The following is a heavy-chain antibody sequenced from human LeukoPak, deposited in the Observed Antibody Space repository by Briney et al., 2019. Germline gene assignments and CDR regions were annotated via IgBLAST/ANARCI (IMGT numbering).Heavy chain of an antibody. V-gene: IGHV4-4*07. CDR3: ARGKVVAGTPGQNSWDH. CDR1: GGSLSTYY. Sequence: SETLSLTCTVSGGSLSTYYWNWIRQPAGKGLEWIGRIHTSGSTNYNPSLKSRVTVSVDTSKNQFSLRLSYVTAADTAVYYCARGKVVAGTPGQNSWDHWGQGTLVTVSP. D-gene: IGHD6-19*01. J-gene: IGHJ4*02. CDR2: IHTSGST.